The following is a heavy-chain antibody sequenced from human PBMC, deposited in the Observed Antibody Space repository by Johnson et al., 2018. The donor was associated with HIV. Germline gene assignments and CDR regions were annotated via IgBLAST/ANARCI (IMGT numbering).Heavy chain of an antibody. D-gene: IGHD3-9*01. CDR1: GFTVSSNY. V-gene: IGHV3-66*02. CDR2: VYSGGST. Sequence: VQLVESGGGLVQPGGSLRLSCAASGFTVSSNYMSWVRQAPGKGLEWVSIVYSGGSTYYADSVKGRFTISRDNSNNTLFLQMNTLRTEDTAIYYCARDRGDILTGYTFDAFDIWGQGTLVTVSS. CDR3: ARDRGDILTGYTFDAFDI. J-gene: IGHJ3*02.